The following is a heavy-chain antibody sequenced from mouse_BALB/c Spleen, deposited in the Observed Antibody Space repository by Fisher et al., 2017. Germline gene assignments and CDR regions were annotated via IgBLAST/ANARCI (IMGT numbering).Heavy chain of an antibody. Sequence: KFKGKATLTVDKSSSTAYMQLNSLTSEDSAVYYCARRNYPYAMDYWGQGTSVTVSS. CDR3: ARRNYPYAMDY. V-gene: IGHV1-39*01. J-gene: IGHJ4*01. D-gene: IGHD1-1*02.